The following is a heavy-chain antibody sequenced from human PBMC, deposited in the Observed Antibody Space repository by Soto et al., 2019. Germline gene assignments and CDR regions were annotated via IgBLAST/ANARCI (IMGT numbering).Heavy chain of an antibody. CDR3: AKGLRSGYSDAFDI. CDR1: RFTFDEFG. J-gene: IGHJ3*02. D-gene: IGHD3-22*01. CDR2: ISGSGGST. V-gene: IGHV3-23*01. Sequence: GSLRLSCAASRFTFDEFGVIWVLQVPLKGLECVSAISGSGGSTHYADSVKGRFTISRDNSKNTLYLQMNSLRAEDTAVYYCAKGLRSGYSDAFDIWGQGTMVTVSS.